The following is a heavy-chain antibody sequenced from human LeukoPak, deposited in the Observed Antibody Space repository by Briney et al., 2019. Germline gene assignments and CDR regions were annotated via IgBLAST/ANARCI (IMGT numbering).Heavy chain of an antibody. D-gene: IGHD7-27*01. CDR2: IFPGDSDT. CDR1: GYSFTTYW. J-gene: IGHJ5*02. V-gene: IGHV5-51*01. Sequence: GASLKISCKGSGYSFTTYWIGWVRQRPGQGLEWMGIIFPGDSDTRYIPSFEGQVTISADKSISTAYLQWSSLKASDTAMYYCARSRGDNNWFDPWGQGTLVTVSS. CDR3: ARSRGDNNWFDP.